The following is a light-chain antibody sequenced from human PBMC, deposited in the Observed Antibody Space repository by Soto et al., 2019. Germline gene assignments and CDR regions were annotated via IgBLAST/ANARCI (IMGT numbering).Light chain of an antibody. CDR1: QNVLYSSNNKNY. J-gene: IGKJ1*01. V-gene: IGKV4-1*01. Sequence: DIVMTQSPDSLAVSLGERATINCKSSQNVLYSSNNKNYLAWYQQKLGQPPKLLIRWASTRESGVPDRFSGSGSETDFTLTISSLQAEDVAVYYCQQYYSTPWTFGQGTKVEIK. CDR2: WAS. CDR3: QQYYSTPWT.